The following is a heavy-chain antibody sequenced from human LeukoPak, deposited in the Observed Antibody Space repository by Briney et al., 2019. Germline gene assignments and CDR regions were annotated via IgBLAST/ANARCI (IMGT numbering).Heavy chain of an antibody. V-gene: IGHV4-39*07. CDR3: ARGRIVVVPAAINWFDP. J-gene: IGHJ5*02. CDR1: GGSISSSSYY. D-gene: IGHD2-2*01. CDR2: IYYSGST. Sequence: KPSETLSLTCTVSGGSISSSSYYWGWIRQPPGKGLEWIGSIYYSGSTYYNPSLKSRVTISVDTSKNQFSLKLSSVTAADTAVYYCARGRIVVVPAAINWFDPWGQGTLVTVSS.